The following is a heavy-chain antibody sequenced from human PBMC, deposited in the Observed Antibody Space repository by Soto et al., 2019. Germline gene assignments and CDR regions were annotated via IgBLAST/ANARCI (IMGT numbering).Heavy chain of an antibody. V-gene: IGHV3-30*18. J-gene: IGHJ4*02. CDR1: GFTFSSYG. Sequence: GGSLRLSCAASGFTFSSYGMHWVRQAPGKGLEWVAVISYDGSNKYYADSVKGRFTISRDNSKNTLYLQMNSLRAEDTAVYYCAKDRCGMIPTIPDYWGQGTLVTVSS. CDR3: AKDRCGMIPTIPDY. CDR2: ISYDGSNK. D-gene: IGHD3-22*01.